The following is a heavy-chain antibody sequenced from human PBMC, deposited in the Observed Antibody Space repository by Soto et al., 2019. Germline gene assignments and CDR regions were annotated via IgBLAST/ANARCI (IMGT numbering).Heavy chain of an antibody. CDR3: ARENSYFEY. J-gene: IGHJ4*02. CDR1: GYTFRNFG. V-gene: IGHV1-18*01. Sequence: QIQLLQSGAEVKKPGASVKVTCKASGYTFRNFGISWVRQAPGQGLEWMGWISAYNANANYAQKFQGRLTMTADTPTNTAYMELRSLRSDDTAVYYCARENSYFEYWGQGTLVTVSS. CDR2: ISAYNANA.